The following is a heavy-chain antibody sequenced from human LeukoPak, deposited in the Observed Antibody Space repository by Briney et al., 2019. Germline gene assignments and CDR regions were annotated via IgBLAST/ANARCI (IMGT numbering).Heavy chain of an antibody. J-gene: IGHJ4*02. CDR3: ARSWLQLPYYFDY. D-gene: IGHD5-24*01. CDR1: GFTFSSYA. V-gene: IGHV3-30*04. CDR2: ISYDGSNK. Sequence: GGSLRLSCAASGFTFSSYAMHWVRQAPGKGLEWVAVISYDGSNKYYADSVKGRFTISRDNSKNTLYLQMNSLGTEDTAVYYCARSWLQLPYYFDYWGQGTLVTVSS.